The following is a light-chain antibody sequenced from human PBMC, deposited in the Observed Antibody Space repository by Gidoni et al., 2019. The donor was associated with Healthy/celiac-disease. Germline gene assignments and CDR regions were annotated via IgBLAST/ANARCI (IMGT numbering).Light chain of an antibody. CDR2: WAS. Sequence: DIVMTQSPNSLAVSLGERATIKCKSSQSVLYSSNNKKYVAWYQQKPGQPPKLLIYWASTRESGVPDRFSGSGSGTDFTLTISSLQAEDVAVYYCQQYYSTPYTFGQGTKLEIK. CDR3: QQYYSTPYT. CDR1: QSVLYSSNNKKY. V-gene: IGKV4-1*01. J-gene: IGKJ2*01.